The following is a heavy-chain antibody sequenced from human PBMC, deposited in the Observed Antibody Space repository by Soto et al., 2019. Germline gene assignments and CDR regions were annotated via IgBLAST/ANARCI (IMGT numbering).Heavy chain of an antibody. CDR2: IYYSGST. CDR1: GGSLSSYY. J-gene: IGHJ5*02. Sequence: SETLSLTCTVSGGSLSSYYWSWIRQPPGKGLEWIGYIYYSGSTNYNPSLKSRVTISVDTFKNQFSLKLSSVTAADTAVYYCARPMVRGVKSWFDPWGQGTLVTVSS. CDR3: ARPMVRGVKSWFDP. V-gene: IGHV4-59*12. D-gene: IGHD3-10*01.